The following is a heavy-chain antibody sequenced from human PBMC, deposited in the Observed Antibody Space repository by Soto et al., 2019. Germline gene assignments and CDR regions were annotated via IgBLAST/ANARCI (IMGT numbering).Heavy chain of an antibody. V-gene: IGHV3-33*01. J-gene: IGHJ4*02. CDR3: ALPLNIPGGFDY. D-gene: IGHD2-21*01. Sequence: QVQLVESGGGVVQPGRSLRLSCAASGFTFSSYGMHWVRQAPGKGLEWVAVIWYDGSNKYYADSVKGRFTISRDNSKNTLYLQMNSLRAEDTAVYYCALPLNIPGGFDYWGQGTLVTVSS. CDR2: IWYDGSNK. CDR1: GFTFSSYG.